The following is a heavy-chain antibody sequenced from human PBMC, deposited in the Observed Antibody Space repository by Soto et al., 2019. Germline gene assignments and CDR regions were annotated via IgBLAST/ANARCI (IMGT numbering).Heavy chain of an antibody. CDR3: ARIPHSSRALDY. CDR2: IDWDDDK. Sequence: PTLEKPREAHTRTCTLSGFSLSTTGMCVSWIRQPPGKALEWLARIDWDDDKYYSTSLKTRLTISKDTSKNQVVLTMTNMDPVDTATYYCARIPHSSRALDYWGQGTLVTVSS. D-gene: IGHD6-13*01. V-gene: IGHV2-70*11. CDR1: GFSLSTTGMC. J-gene: IGHJ4*02.